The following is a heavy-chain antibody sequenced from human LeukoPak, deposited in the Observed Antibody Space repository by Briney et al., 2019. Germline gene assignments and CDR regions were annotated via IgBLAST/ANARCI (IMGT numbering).Heavy chain of an antibody. D-gene: IGHD6-19*01. J-gene: IGHJ4*02. CDR3: AEGGREAQWLVLCYFDY. CDR1: GFTFSSYA. CDR2: ISGSGGST. V-gene: IGHV3-23*01. Sequence: GGSLRLSCAASGFTFSSYAMSWVRQAPGKGLEWVSAISGSGGSTYYADSVKGRFTISRDNSKNTLYLQMNSLRAEDTAVYYCAEGGREAQWLVLCYFDYWGQGTLVTVSS.